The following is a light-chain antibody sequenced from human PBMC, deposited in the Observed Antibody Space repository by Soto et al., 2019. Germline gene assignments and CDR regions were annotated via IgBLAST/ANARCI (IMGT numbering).Light chain of an antibody. CDR2: SAS. J-gene: IGKJ4*01. CDR1: QRISTF. Sequence: DIQMTQSPSSLSAFVGDSVTITCHASQRISTFLNWYHQKPGKAPKLLIYSASYLQSGVPSNFSGSGSGTDFTLRIVTLQPEDFGTYFCQQSYRLPLTFGGGTKVEI. CDR3: QQSYRLPLT. V-gene: IGKV1-39*01.